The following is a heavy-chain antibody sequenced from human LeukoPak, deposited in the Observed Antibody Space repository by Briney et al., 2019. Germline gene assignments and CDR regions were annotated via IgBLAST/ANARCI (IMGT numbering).Heavy chain of an antibody. CDR2: ISSSGSTI. J-gene: IGHJ6*04. D-gene: IGHD3-10*01. CDR1: GFTFSSYE. Sequence: GGSLRLSCAASGFTFSSYEMNWVRQAPGKGLEWVSYISSSGSTIYYADSVMGRFTISRDNAKNSLYLQMNSLRAEDTAVYYCARYGSGSYYRGVSPGNYGMDVWGKGTTVTVSS. V-gene: IGHV3-48*03. CDR3: ARYGSGSYYRGVSPGNYGMDV.